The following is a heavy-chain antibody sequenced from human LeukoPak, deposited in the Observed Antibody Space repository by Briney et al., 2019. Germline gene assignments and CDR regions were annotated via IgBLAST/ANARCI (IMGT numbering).Heavy chain of an antibody. D-gene: IGHD3-9*01. Sequence: GGSLRLSCAPSGFTFSIYAMSRVPQAPGKGLEWVSGISGSGGSTYYADSVKGRFTISTDNSKNTLYVQMNSLRAEDTAIYYCAKGGRLRYFDDRIGYYGMDVWGQGTTVTVSS. J-gene: IGHJ6*02. CDR3: AKGGRLRYFDDRIGYYGMDV. CDR1: GFTFSIYA. CDR2: ISGSGGST. V-gene: IGHV3-23*01.